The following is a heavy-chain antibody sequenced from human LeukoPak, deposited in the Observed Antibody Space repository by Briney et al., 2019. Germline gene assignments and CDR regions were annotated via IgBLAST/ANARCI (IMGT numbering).Heavy chain of an antibody. V-gene: IGHV1-2*02. D-gene: IGHD6-13*01. CDR2: INPNSGGT. Sequence: GGPVKVSCKASGYTFTNYGITWVRQAPGQGLEWMGWINPNSGGTNYAQKFQGRVTMTRDTSISTAYMELSRLRSDDTAVYYCARDHQGQIAAAGPWEWGQGTLVTVSS. J-gene: IGHJ4*02. CDR3: ARDHQGQIAAAGPWE. CDR1: GYTFTNYG.